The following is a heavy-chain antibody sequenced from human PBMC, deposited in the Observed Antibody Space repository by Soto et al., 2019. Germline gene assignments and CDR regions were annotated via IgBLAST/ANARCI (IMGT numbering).Heavy chain of an antibody. Sequence: ASVKVSCKPSGYTFTSYAMHWVRQAPGQRLEWLGWINAGNGNTKYSQKFQGRVTIVRDTSASTAYMELSSLRSEDTAVYYCATPSSGWENCFDPWGQGTLVPVSS. CDR1: GYTFTSYA. J-gene: IGHJ5*02. CDR3: ATPSSGWENCFDP. CDR2: INAGNGNT. D-gene: IGHD6-19*01. V-gene: IGHV1-3*01.